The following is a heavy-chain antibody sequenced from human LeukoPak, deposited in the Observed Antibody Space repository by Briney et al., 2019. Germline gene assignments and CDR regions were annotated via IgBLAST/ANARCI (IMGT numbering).Heavy chain of an antibody. J-gene: IGHJ5*02. V-gene: IGHV4-39*07. CDR1: GGSISSSSYY. CDR2: IYYSGNT. CDR3: ARVQLWFGEPHGWFDP. Sequence: SSETLSLTCTVSGGSISSSSYYWGWIRQPPGKGLEWIGSIYYSGNTYYNPSLKSRVTISVDTSKNQFSLKLSSVTAADTAVYYCARVQLWFGEPHGWFDPWGQGTLVTVSS. D-gene: IGHD3-10*01.